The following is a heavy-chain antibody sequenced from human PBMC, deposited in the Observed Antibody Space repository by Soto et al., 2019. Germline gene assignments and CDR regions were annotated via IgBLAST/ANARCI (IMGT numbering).Heavy chain of an antibody. CDR1: GFTFSSYG. CDR3: AKIYDTSGFYYGGFDY. CDR2: IWYDGSNK. V-gene: IGHV3-33*06. Sequence: GGSLRLSCAASGFTFSSYGMHWVRQAPGKGLEWVAVIWYDGSNKYYADSVKGRFTISRDNSKNTLHLQMNSLRAEDTAIYYCAKIYDTSGFYYGGFDYWGQGTLVTVSS. J-gene: IGHJ4*02. D-gene: IGHD3-22*01.